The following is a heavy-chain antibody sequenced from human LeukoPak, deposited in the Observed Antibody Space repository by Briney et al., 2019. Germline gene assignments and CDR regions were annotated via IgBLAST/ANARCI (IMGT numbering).Heavy chain of an antibody. CDR2: IYTRGST. J-gene: IGHJ3*02. CDR3: ARDGAFDI. CDR1: GGSIRSYY. Sequence: PAETLSLTCTVSGGSIRSYYWSWLRQPAGKGMEWIGRIYTRGSTNYNPSLKSGLTMSVDTSKNQFSLKVRSVTAADTAVYYCARDGAFDIWGQGTMVTVSS. V-gene: IGHV4-4*07.